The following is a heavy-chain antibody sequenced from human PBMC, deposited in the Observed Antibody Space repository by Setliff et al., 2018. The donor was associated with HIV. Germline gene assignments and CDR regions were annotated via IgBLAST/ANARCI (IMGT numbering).Heavy chain of an antibody. CDR1: GFTFSTYT. V-gene: IGHV3-21*01. CDR2: ISSRSSYI. Sequence: PGGSLRLSCAASGFTFSTYTMNWVRQAPGKGLEWVSCISSRSSYIYYADSVTGRFTISRDNSKNTLYLQMNSLRAEDTAVYYCAKESDTAMVGFDYRGQGTLVTVSS. J-gene: IGHJ4*02. D-gene: IGHD5-18*01. CDR3: AKESDTAMVGFDY.